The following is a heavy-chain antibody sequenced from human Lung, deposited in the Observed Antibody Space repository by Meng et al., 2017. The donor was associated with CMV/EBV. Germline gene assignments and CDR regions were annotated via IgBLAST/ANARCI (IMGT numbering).Heavy chain of an antibody. D-gene: IGHD2-2*01. V-gene: IGHV4-39*07. Sequence: GSLRLSXTVSGGSISSSSYYWGWIRQPPGKGLEWIGSIYYSGSTYYNPSLKSRVTISVDTSKNQFSLKLSSVTAADTAVYYCARKLVVPAAIRNDAFDIWGQGTMVTVSS. CDR2: IYYSGST. J-gene: IGHJ3*02. CDR3: ARKLVVPAAIRNDAFDI. CDR1: GGSISSSSYY.